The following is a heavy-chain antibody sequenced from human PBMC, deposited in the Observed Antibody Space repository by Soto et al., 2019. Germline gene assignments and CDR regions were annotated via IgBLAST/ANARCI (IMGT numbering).Heavy chain of an antibody. D-gene: IGHD3-22*01. CDR3: AKTRSSGYYPFDY. CDR2: ISGSGDIT. V-gene: IGHV3-23*01. Sequence: GGSLRLSCAAPGFTFSNYAMTWVRQAPGKGLEWVSAISGSGDITHYADSVKGRFTISRDNSKNTLFLQMDSLRAEDTATYFCAKTRSSGYYPFDYWGQGTLVTVSS. J-gene: IGHJ4*01. CDR1: GFTFSNYA.